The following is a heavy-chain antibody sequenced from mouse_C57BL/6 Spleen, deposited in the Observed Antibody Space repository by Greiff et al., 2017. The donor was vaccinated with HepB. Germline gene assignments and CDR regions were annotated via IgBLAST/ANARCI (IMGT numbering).Heavy chain of an antibody. CDR2: ISYDGSN. CDR3: AHYYGSSWYFDV. J-gene: IGHJ1*03. Sequence: EVQLQESGPGLVKPSQSLSLTCSVTGYSITSGYYWNWIRQFPGNKLEWMGYISYDGSNNYNPSLKNRISITRDTSKNQFFLKLNSVTTEDTATYYCAHYYGSSWYFDVWGTGTTVTVSS. D-gene: IGHD1-1*01. CDR1: GYSITSGYY. V-gene: IGHV3-6*01.